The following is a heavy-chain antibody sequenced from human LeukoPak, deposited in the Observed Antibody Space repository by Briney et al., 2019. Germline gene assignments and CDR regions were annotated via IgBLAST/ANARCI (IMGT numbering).Heavy chain of an antibody. CDR2: INQDAGEI. Sequence: PGGSLRLSCAASGFTFSSYAMHWFRQAPGKGLEWVGNINQDAGEINYVDSVRGRFTISRDNAKNSLHLQMNSLRAEDTAVYYCATDRDNSDWQKRFDSWGQGTLVTVSS. J-gene: IGHJ4*02. D-gene: IGHD2-21*02. CDR3: ATDRDNSDWQKRFDS. V-gene: IGHV3-7*01. CDR1: GFTFSSYA.